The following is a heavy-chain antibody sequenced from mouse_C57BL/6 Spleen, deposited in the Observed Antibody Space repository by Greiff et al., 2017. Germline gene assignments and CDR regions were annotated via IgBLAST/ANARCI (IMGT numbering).Heavy chain of an antibody. CDR3: ARARFGYYGSSYVGDY. J-gene: IGHJ4*01. Sequence: QVQLQQPGAELVKPGASVKMSCKASGYTFTSYWITWVKQRPGQGLEWIGDIYPGSGSTNYNEKFKSKATLTVDTSSSTAYMQLSSLTSEDSAVYYCARARFGYYGSSYVGDYWGQGTSVTVSS. CDR1: GYTFTSYW. V-gene: IGHV1-55*01. D-gene: IGHD1-1*01. CDR2: IYPGSGST.